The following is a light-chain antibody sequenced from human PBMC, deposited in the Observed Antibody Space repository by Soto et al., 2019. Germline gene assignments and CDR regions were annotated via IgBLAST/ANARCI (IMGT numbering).Light chain of an antibody. CDR3: SSYTSSSTVV. V-gene: IGLV2-14*01. CDR2: DVS. J-gene: IGLJ2*01. CDR1: SSDVGGYNY. Sequence: QSVLTQPASVSGSPGQSITISCTGTSSDVGGYNYVSWYQQHPGKAPKLMIYDVSTRPSGVSNRFSGSKSGNTASLTISGLQAEDEAGYYCSSYTSSSTVVFGGGTKLTAL.